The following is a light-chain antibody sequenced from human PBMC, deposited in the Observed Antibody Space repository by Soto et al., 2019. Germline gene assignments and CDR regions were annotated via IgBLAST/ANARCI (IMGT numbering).Light chain of an antibody. CDR2: DAS. Sequence: DIQMTQSPSSLSASEGDRVTITCQASEDIGKYLNWYQKKPGKAPKLLLYDASNLETGVPSRFSGGASGSDFTFTISSLQPEDVATYYCQQYGVLPFTFGPGTTVDLK. V-gene: IGKV1-33*01. CDR3: QQYGVLPFT. CDR1: EDIGKY. J-gene: IGKJ3*01.